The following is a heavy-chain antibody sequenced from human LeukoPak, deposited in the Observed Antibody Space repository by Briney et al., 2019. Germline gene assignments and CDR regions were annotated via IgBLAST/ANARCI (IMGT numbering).Heavy chain of an antibody. Sequence: GGSLRLSCAASGFTFSSYSMNWVRQAPGKGLEWVSSIGSSSSYIYYADSVKGRFTISRDNAKNSLYLQMNSLRAEDTAVYYCARVHRITIFGVVSFDPWGQGTLVTVSS. J-gene: IGHJ5*02. CDR1: GFTFSSYS. CDR3: ARVHRITIFGVVSFDP. CDR2: IGSSSSYI. V-gene: IGHV3-21*01. D-gene: IGHD3-3*01.